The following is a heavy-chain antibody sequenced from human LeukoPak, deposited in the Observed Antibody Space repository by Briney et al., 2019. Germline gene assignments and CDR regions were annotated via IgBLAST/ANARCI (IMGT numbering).Heavy chain of an antibody. V-gene: IGHV3-30-3*01. CDR1: GFTFSSYW. Sequence: PGGSLRLSCAASGFTFSSYWMNWARQAPGKGLEWVAVISYDGSNKYYADSVKGRFTISRDNSKNTLYLQMNSLRAEDTAVYYCNRRLTSYFDYWGQGTLVTVSS. CDR2: ISYDGSNK. J-gene: IGHJ4*02. CDR3: NRRLTSYFDY. D-gene: IGHD4/OR15-4a*01.